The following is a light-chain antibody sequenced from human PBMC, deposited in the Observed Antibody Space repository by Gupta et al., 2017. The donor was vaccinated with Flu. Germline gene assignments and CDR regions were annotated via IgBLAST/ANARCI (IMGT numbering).Light chain of an antibody. CDR3: SSWDVSQREWL. V-gene: IGLV1-44*01. Sequence: QRPSGVPDRFSASTSGTSASLAISGLQSEDEANYYCSSWDVSQREWLFGGGTKVTVL. J-gene: IGLJ2*01.